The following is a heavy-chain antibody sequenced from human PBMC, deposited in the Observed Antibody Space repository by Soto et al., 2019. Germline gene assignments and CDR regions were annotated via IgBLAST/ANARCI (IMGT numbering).Heavy chain of an antibody. CDR2: IYYSGST. D-gene: IGHD2-2*01. J-gene: IGHJ4*02. CDR3: ARHGGYCSSTSCPSFDY. V-gene: IGHV4-39*01. CDR1: GGSISSSSYY. Sequence: SETLSLTCTVSGGSISSSSYYWGWIRQPPGKGLEWIGSIYYSGSTYYNPSLKSRVTISVDTSKNQFSLKLSSVTAADTAVYYCARHGGYCSSTSCPSFDYWGQGTLVTVSS.